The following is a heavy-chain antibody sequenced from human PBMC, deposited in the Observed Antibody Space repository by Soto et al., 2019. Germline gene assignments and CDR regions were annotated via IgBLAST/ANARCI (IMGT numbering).Heavy chain of an antibody. J-gene: IGHJ6*02. CDR2: ISAYNGNT. Sequence: ASVKVSCKASGYTFTSYGISWVRQAPGQGLEWMGWISAYNGNTNYAQKLQGRVTMTTDTSTSTAYMELRSLRSDDTAVYYCARDIVVVPAAIKYYYYGMDVWGQGTMVTVSS. CDR1: GYTFTSYG. D-gene: IGHD2-2*01. CDR3: ARDIVVVPAAIKYYYYGMDV. V-gene: IGHV1-18*01.